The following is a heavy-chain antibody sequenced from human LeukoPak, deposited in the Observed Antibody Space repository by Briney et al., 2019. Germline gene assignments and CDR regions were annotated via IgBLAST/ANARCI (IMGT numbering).Heavy chain of an antibody. D-gene: IGHD3-10*01. CDR2: IHYSGTT. J-gene: IGHJ5*02. V-gene: IGHV4-39*01. CDR3: ARLGLWFRFFDP. CDR1: GGSISSNSYY. Sequence: KPSETLSLTCTVSGGSISSNSYYCGWIRQPPGKGLEWIGSIHYSGTTYYNPSLKSRVIISVDTSKNQFSLKLSSVTAADTAMYYCARLGLWFRFFDPWGQGTLVTVSS.